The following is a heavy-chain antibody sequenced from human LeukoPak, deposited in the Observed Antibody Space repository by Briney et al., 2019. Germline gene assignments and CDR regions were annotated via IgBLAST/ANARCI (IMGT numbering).Heavy chain of an antibody. J-gene: IGHJ4*02. CDR2: ISAYNGNT. CDR3: ARGASLAPNFDY. Sequence: ASVKVSCKASGYTFTGYYMHWVRQAPGQGLEWMGWISAYNGNTNYAQKLQGRVTMTTDTSTSTAYMELRSLRSDDTAVYYCARGASLAPNFDYWGQGTLVTVSS. CDR1: GYTFTGYY. D-gene: IGHD5-24*01. V-gene: IGHV1-18*04.